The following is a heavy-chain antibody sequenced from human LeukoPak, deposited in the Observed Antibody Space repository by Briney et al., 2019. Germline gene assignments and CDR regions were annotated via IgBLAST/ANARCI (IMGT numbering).Heavy chain of an antibody. D-gene: IGHD2-2*02. V-gene: IGHV3-23*01. CDR2: FSAGGDSA. J-gene: IGHJ6*02. CDR1: GFTFSTYA. Sequence: GGSLRLSCAASGFTFSTYAISWVRQAPGKGLEWVSGFSAGGDSAYYAESVKGRFTISRDNSKRTLFLQMSSLSAEDTAVYYCARGYCSSTTCYMYGMDVWGQGTTVTVSS. CDR3: ARGYCSSTTCYMYGMDV.